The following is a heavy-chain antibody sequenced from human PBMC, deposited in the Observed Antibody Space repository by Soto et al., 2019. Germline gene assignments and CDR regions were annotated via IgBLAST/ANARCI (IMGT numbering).Heavy chain of an antibody. CDR2: ISGSGSST. J-gene: IGHJ4*02. Sequence: GGSLRLSCAASGFIFSNYAMSWVRQAPGKGLEWVSFISGSGSSTYYADSVKGRFTISRGNSKNTLHLQMNSLRAEDAAVYYCVREASSSGLHLDHWGRGTLVTVSS. CDR1: GFIFSNYA. V-gene: IGHV3-23*01. D-gene: IGHD6-6*01. CDR3: VREASSSGLHLDH.